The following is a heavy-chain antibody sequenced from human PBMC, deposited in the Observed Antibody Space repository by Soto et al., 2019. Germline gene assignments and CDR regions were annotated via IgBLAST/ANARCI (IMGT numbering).Heavy chain of an antibody. D-gene: IGHD3-10*01. V-gene: IGHV4-34*01. Sequence: SETLSLTCAVYGGSFSGYYWSWIRQPPGKGLEWIGEIDHSGSTNYNPSLKSRVTISVDTSKNQFSLKLSSVSAADTAVYYCATGRGVRGVIITTYYYYGLDVWGQGTTVTVSS. J-gene: IGHJ6*02. CDR3: ATGRGVRGVIITTYYYYGLDV. CDR2: IDHSGST. CDR1: GGSFSGYY.